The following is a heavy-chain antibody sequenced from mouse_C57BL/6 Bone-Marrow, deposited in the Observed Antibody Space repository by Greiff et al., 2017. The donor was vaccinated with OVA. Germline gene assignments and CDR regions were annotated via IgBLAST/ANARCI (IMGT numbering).Heavy chain of an antibody. Sequence: EVQGVESGPVLVKPGPSVKISCKASGFTFTDYYMHWVKQSHGKSLEWIGLVYPYNGGTSYNQKFKGKATLTVDTSSSTAYMELNSLTSEDSAVYYCARMDGYFFWYFDVWGTGTTVTVSS. J-gene: IGHJ1*03. CDR3: ARMDGYFFWYFDV. CDR1: GFTFTDYY. D-gene: IGHD2-3*01. V-gene: IGHV1-36*01. CDR2: VYPYNGGT.